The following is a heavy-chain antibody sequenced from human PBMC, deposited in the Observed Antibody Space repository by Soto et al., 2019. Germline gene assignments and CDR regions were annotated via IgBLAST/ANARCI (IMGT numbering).Heavy chain of an antibody. CDR1: GFTFSDYS. CDR3: ARKDGFGEPTSSYYYYGMDV. V-gene: IGHV3-21*01. Sequence: EVQLVESGGGLVKPGGSLRLSCAVSGFTFSDYSMNWVRQAPGKGLEWVSSISSSSSYIYYADSVKGRFTISRDNAKNSLYLQKNSRRGEDTAVYYCARKDGFGEPTSSYYYYGMDVWGQGTTVTVSS. J-gene: IGHJ6*02. CDR2: ISSSSSYI. D-gene: IGHD3-10*01.